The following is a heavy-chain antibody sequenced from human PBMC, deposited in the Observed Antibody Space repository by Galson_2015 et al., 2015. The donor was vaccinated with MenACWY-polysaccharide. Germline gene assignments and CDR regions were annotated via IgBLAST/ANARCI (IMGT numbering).Heavy chain of an antibody. J-gene: IGHJ5*02. CDR1: GFTFSSYW. Sequence: SLILSGAASGFTFSSYWIHWVRQAPGKGLVWVSCINSDGSSKSYADSVTGRFTISRDNAKNTLYLQMNSLRVEDTAVYDCACSIQLGSWGQGTLVTVSS. CDR2: INSDGSSK. D-gene: IGHD5-18*01. V-gene: IGHV3-74*01. CDR3: ACSIQLGS.